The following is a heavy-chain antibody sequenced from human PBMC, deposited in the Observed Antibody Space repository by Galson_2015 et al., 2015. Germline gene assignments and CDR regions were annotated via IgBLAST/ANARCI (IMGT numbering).Heavy chain of an antibody. CDR1: GITFSPYP. CDR2: ILGDGSST. J-gene: IGHJ4*02. CDR3: ARDHPRCFSFDY. D-gene: IGHD2-21*01. Sequence: SLRLSCAASGITFSPYPMHWVRQAPGKGLEYVSSILGDGSSTSYANSVKDRFTISRDNSKNTLYLQMGSLRPEDMAVYYCARDHPRCFSFDYWGQGTLVTVSS. V-gene: IGHV3-64*01.